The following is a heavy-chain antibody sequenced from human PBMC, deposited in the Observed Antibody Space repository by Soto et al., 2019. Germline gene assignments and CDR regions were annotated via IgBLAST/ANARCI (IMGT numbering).Heavy chain of an antibody. CDR2: INAGNGNT. V-gene: IGHV1-3*01. CDR3: ARSFGLELRFLEWLPPFDP. D-gene: IGHD3-3*01. CDR1: GYTFTSYA. Sequence: ASVKVSCKASGYTFTSYAMHWVRQAPGQRLEWMGWINAGNGNTKYLQKFQGRVTITRDTSASTAYMELSSLRSEDTAVYYCARSFGLELRFLEWLPPFDPWGQGTLVTVSS. J-gene: IGHJ5*02.